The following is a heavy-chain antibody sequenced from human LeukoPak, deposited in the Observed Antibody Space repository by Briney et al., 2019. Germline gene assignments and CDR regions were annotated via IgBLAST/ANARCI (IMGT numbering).Heavy chain of an antibody. Sequence: SETLSLTCAVYGGSFGGYYWSWIRQPPRKGLEWIWEINHSGSTNYNPSLKSRVTISVATSKNQFYLKLRSVAAADTDVYYCARGHGDYEPYYYYYGMDVWGQGTTVTVSS. CDR2: INHSGST. D-gene: IGHD4-17*01. CDR3: ARGHGDYEPYYYYYGMDV. J-gene: IGHJ6*02. V-gene: IGHV4-34*01. CDR1: GGSFGGYY.